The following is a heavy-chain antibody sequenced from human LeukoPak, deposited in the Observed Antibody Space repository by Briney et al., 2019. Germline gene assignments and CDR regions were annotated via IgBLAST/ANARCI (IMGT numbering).Heavy chain of an antibody. CDR2: VSGSGDCT. J-gene: IGHJ3*01. Sequence: PGGSLRLSCAXSXXXXGXXAMSWVXQXXXXXXXXXXXXXGSVSGSGDCTHYADSVKGRFTISRDNSKKTLYLQMNSLRAEDTAVYYCAKGKVHHDGALDAWGQGTLVTVSS. D-gene: IGHD3-16*01. CDR3: AKGKVHHDGALDA. V-gene: IGHV3-23*01. CDR1: XXXXGXXA.